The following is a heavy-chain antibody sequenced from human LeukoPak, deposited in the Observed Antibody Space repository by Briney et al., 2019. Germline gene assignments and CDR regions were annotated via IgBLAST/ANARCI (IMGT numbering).Heavy chain of an antibody. Sequence: GGSLRLSCAASGLTVSSSYMSWVRQAPGKGLVWVSIIYNDGSTYYADSMKGRFTISRDNSKNTLYLQVNSLRAEDTAMYYCARNILFAFDIWGQGTMVTVSS. CDR3: ARNILFAFDI. V-gene: IGHV3-53*01. CDR1: GLTVSSSY. D-gene: IGHD2/OR15-2a*01. CDR2: IYNDGST. J-gene: IGHJ3*02.